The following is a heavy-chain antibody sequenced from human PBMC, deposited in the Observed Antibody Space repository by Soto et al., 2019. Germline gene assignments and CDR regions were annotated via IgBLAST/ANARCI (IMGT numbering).Heavy chain of an antibody. J-gene: IGHJ6*03. CDR2: INAGNGNT. Sequence: ASVKVSCKASGYTFTSYAMHWVRQAPGQRLEWMGWINAGNGNTKYSQKFQGRVTITRDTSASTAYMELSSLRSEDTAVYYCARDHLDYYYYYYMDVWGKGTTVTVSS. CDR3: ARDHLDYYYYYYMDV. CDR1: GYTFTSYA. V-gene: IGHV1-3*01.